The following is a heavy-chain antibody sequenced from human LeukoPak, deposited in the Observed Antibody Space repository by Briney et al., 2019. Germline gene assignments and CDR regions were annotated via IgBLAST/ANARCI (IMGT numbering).Heavy chain of an antibody. D-gene: IGHD2-21*01. CDR1: AFSFTTHY. CDR2: INPDGSEK. V-gene: IGHV3-7*01. Sequence: PGESLRLSCVPSAFSFTTHYMSWVRQAPGKGLEWVAIINPDGSEKSYVDSVKGRFTISRDNSDNLLYLNMNNLRAEDTALYYCARDPAYGALDIWGQGTVVTVSS. J-gene: IGHJ3*02. CDR3: ARDPAYGALDI.